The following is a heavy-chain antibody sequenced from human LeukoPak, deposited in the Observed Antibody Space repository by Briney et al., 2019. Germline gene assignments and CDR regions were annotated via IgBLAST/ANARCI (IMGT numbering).Heavy chain of an antibody. D-gene: IGHD2-21*02. CDR1: GFTFSNAW. J-gene: IGHJ2*01. CDR2: IKSKTDGGTT. Sequence: GGSLRLSCAASGFTFSNAWMSWVRQAPGKGLEWVGRIKSKTDGGTTDYAAPVKGRFTISRDDSKNTLYLQMNSLKTEDTAVYYCAKRVTDYWYFDLWGRGTLVTVSS. CDR3: AKRVTDYWYFDL. V-gene: IGHV3-15*01.